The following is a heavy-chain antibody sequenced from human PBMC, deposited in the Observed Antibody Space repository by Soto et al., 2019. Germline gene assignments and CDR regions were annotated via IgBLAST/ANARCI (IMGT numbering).Heavy chain of an antibody. CDR3: ARWSGSGSYGDY. D-gene: IGHD3-10*01. CDR2: INAGNGNT. CDR1: GYTFTSYA. V-gene: IGHV1-3*01. J-gene: IGHJ4*02. Sequence: QVQLVQSGAEVKKPGASVKVSCKASGYTFTSYAMHWVRQAPGQRLEWMGWINAGNGNTEYSQKFQGRVTITRDTSASTAYMELSSLRSEDTAVYYCARWSGSGSYGDYWGQGTLVTVSS.